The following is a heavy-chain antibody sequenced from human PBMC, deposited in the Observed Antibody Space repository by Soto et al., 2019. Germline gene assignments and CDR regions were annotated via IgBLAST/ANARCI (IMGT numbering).Heavy chain of an antibody. CDR3: ARVRGSITMFNWNFDY. CDR2: INPSGGST. V-gene: IGHV1-46*01. CDR1: GYTFISYY. J-gene: IGHJ4*02. D-gene: IGHD3-10*02. Sequence: ASVKVSCKASGYTFISYYMHWVRQAPGQGLEWMGIINPSGGSTSYAQKFQGRVTITADESTSTAYMELSSLRSEDTAVYYCARVRGSITMFNWNFDYWGQGTLVTVSS.